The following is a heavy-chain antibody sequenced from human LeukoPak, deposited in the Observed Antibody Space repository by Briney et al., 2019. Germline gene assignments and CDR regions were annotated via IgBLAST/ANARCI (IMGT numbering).Heavy chain of an antibody. Sequence: SETLSLTCTVSGGSISSHYWSWIRQPPGKGLEWIGHIYYSGSTNYNPSLKSRVTISVDTSKNQFSLKLSSVTAADTAVYYCARSEDSSGYYVDWFDPWGQGTLVTVSS. CDR2: IYYSGST. CDR3: ARSEDSSGYYVDWFDP. J-gene: IGHJ5*02. CDR1: GGSISSHY. V-gene: IGHV4-59*11. D-gene: IGHD3-22*01.